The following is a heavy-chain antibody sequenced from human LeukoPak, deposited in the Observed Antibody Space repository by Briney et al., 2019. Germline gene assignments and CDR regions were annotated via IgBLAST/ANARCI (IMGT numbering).Heavy chain of an antibody. Sequence: GGSLRLSCAASGFPFSTFWMSWVRQAPGKGLEWVSAISGSGGSTYYADSVKGRFTISRDNSKNTLYLQMNSLRAEDTAVYYCAKDICSGGSCHIDYWGQGTLVTVSS. CDR3: AKDICSGGSCHIDY. CDR1: GFPFSTFW. CDR2: ISGSGGST. D-gene: IGHD2-15*01. J-gene: IGHJ4*02. V-gene: IGHV3-23*01.